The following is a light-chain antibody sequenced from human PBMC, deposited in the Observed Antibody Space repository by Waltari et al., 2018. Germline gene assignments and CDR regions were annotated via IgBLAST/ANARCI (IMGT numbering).Light chain of an antibody. V-gene: IGLV2-8*01. CDR2: GVN. CDR1: SSDVGGYNY. Sequence: QSALTQPPSASGSPGQSVTISCTGTSSDVGGYNYVSWYQQSPGKAPKVMIYGVNKRPSGFPDRFSGSKSGNTASLTVSGLQAEDEADYYCSSYVGYKNNYVFGTGTKVTVL. CDR3: SSYVGYKNNYV. J-gene: IGLJ1*01.